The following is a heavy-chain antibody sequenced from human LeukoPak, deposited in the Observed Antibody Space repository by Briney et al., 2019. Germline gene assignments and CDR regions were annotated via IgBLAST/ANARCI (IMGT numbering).Heavy chain of an antibody. J-gene: IGHJ6*02. CDR1: GFTFTSDW. V-gene: IGHV3-74*01. Sequence: GGSLRLSWAASGFTFTSDWMHWVRQAPGKGLVWVSRINSDGSSTSYADSVKGRFTISRDNAKNTLYLQMNSLRAEDTAVYYCARDQLYFYYYYGMDVWGQGTTVTVSS. CDR2: INSDGSST. CDR3: ARDQLYFYYYYGMDV. D-gene: IGHD1-1*01.